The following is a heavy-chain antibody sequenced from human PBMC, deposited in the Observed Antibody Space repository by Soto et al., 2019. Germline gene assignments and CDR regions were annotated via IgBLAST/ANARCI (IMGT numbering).Heavy chain of an antibody. CDR3: ARATTAMVTDAFDI. CDR2: INAGNGNT. CDR1: GYTFTNYA. D-gene: IGHD5-18*01. Sequence: ASVKVSCKASGYTFTNYAIHWVRQAPGQRLEWMGWINAGNGNTKYSQKFQGRVTITRDTSASTAYMELSSLRSEDTAVYYCARATTAMVTDAFDIWGQGTMVTVSS. V-gene: IGHV1-3*01. J-gene: IGHJ3*02.